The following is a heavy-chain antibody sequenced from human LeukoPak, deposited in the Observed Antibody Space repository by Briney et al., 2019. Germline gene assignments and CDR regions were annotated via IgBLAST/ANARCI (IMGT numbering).Heavy chain of an antibody. V-gene: IGHV3-53*01. D-gene: IGHD6-13*01. CDR2: IYSGGST. CDR1: GFTVSSNY. Sequence: GGSLRLSCAASGFTVSSNYMSWVRQAPGKGLEWVSVIYSGGSTYYADSVKGRFTIYRDNSKNTLYLQMNSLRAEDTAVYYCARDRSSWYGDYWGQGTLVTVSS. CDR3: ARDRSSWYGDY. J-gene: IGHJ4*02.